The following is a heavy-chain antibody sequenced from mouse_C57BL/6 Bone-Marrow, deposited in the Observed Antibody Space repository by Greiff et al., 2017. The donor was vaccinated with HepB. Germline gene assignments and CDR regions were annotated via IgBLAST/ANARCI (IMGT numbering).Heavy chain of an antibody. J-gene: IGHJ4*01. Sequence: EVKLLESGGGLVKPGGSLKLSCAASGFTFSDYGMHWVRQAPEKGLEWVAYISSGSSTIYYADTVKGRFTITRNNAKNTLFLQMTSLRSENTAMYYCARPRGDYYAMDYWGQGTSVTVSS. CDR3: ARPRGDYYAMDY. CDR1: GFTFSDYG. V-gene: IGHV5-17*01. CDR2: ISSGSSTI. D-gene: IGHD2-10*02.